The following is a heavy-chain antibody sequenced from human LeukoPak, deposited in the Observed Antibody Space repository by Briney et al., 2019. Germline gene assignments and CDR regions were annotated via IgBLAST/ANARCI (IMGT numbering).Heavy chain of an antibody. V-gene: IGHV3-30*04. CDR3: SAAQNQYYYYGMDV. CDR1: GFTFSSYA. D-gene: IGHD2-2*01. Sequence: GGSLRLSCAASGFTFSSYAMHWVRQAPGKGLEWVAVISYDGSNKYYADFVKGRFTISRDNSKNTLYLQMNSLRAEDTAVYYCSAAQNQYYYYGMDVWGQGTTVTVSS. J-gene: IGHJ6*02. CDR2: ISYDGSNK.